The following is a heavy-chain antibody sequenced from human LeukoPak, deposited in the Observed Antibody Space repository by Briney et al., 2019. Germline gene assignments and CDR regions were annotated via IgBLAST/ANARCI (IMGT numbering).Heavy chain of an antibody. V-gene: IGHV1-2*02. D-gene: IGHD2-2*01. CDR1: GYTFTGCY. Sequence: ASVKVSCKASGYTFTGCYMHWVRQAPGQGLEWMGWINPNSGGTNYAQKFQGRVTMTRDTSISTAYMELSRLRSDDTAVYYCARYCSSTSCRGEFDPWGQGTLVTVSS. CDR2: INPNSGGT. CDR3: ARYCSSTSCRGEFDP. J-gene: IGHJ5*02.